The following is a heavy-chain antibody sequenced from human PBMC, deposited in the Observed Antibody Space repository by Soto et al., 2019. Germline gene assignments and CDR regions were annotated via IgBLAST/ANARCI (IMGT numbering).Heavy chain of an antibody. V-gene: IGHV3-21*01. CDR1: GFSFSSYS. D-gene: IGHD1-26*01. Sequence: EVQLVESGGGLVQPGGSLRLSCAASGFSFSSYSMNWVRQAPGKGLEWVSSISSSSSYIYYADSVKGRFTISRDNAKNSLYLQMNSLRAEDTAVYYCATLEGGGSYYYYGMDVWGQGTTVTVSS. J-gene: IGHJ6*02. CDR3: ATLEGGGSYYYYGMDV. CDR2: ISSSSSYI.